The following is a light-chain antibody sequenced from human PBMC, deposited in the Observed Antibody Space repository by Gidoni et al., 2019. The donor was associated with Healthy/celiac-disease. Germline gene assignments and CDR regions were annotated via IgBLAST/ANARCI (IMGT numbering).Light chain of an antibody. J-gene: IGLJ2*01. CDR3: SSYTSSSTLV. V-gene: IGLV2-14*01. Sequence: QSALTQPASVSGSPGQSLPISCTGTSSDVGGYNYVSWYQQHPGKAPKLMLYDVSNRPSGVSNRFSGSKSGNTASLTISGLQAEDEADYYCSSYTSSSTLVFGGGTKLTVL. CDR1: SSDVGGYNY. CDR2: DVS.